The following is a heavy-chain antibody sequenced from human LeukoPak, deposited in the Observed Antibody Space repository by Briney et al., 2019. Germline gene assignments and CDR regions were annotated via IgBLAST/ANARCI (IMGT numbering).Heavy chain of an antibody. D-gene: IGHD4-17*01. Sequence: GGSLRLSCAASGFTSSSYAMTWVRQAPGKGLEWVSIISSGSSAIFSADALKGRFTISRDDAKNLLYLDMNSLRAEDTAVYYCARGHTAVTRHFDFWGQGTLVTVSS. CDR3: ARGHTAVTRHFDF. CDR1: GFTSSSYA. CDR2: ISSGSSAI. J-gene: IGHJ4*02. V-gene: IGHV3-21*01.